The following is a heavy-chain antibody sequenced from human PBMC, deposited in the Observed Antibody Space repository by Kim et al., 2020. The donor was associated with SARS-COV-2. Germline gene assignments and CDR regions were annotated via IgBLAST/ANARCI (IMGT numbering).Heavy chain of an antibody. Sequence: SETLSLTCTVSGGSISSYYWSWIRQPPGKGLEWIGYIYYSGSTNYNPSLKSGVTISVDTSKNQFSLKLSSVTAADTAGYYCARDSSGWYDRYFQHWGQGTLVIVSS. CDR3: ARDSSGWYDRYFQH. CDR1: GGSISSYY. V-gene: IGHV4-59*01. J-gene: IGHJ1*01. D-gene: IGHD6-19*01. CDR2: IYYSGST.